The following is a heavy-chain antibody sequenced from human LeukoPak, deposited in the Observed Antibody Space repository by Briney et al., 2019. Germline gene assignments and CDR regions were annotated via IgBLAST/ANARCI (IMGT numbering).Heavy chain of an antibody. Sequence: GGSLRPSCAASGFTFSSYAMSWFRQAPGKGLEWVSAISGSGGSTYYADSVKGRFTISRDNSKNTLYLQMNSLRAEDTAVYYCAKKPPGVVGATIFDYWGQGTLVTVSS. J-gene: IGHJ4*02. CDR3: AKKPPGVVGATIFDY. CDR2: ISGSGGST. D-gene: IGHD1-26*01. CDR1: GFTFSSYA. V-gene: IGHV3-23*01.